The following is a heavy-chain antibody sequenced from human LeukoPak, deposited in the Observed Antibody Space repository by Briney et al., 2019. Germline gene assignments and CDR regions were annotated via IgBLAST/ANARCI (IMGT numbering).Heavy chain of an antibody. CDR1: GFTVSSNY. V-gene: IGHV3-53*01. J-gene: IGHJ3*02. Sequence: GGSLRLSCAASGFTVSSNYMSWVRQAPGKGLEWVSIIYSGGSTYYADSVKGRFTISRDNSKNTLYLQMNSLRAEDTAVYYCARDLEGGIDAFDIWGQGTMVTVSS. CDR2: IYSGGST. D-gene: IGHD2-15*01. CDR3: ARDLEGGIDAFDI.